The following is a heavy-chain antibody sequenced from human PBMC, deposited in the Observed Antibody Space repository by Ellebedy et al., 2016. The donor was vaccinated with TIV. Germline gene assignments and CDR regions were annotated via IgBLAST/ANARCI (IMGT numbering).Heavy chain of an antibody. V-gene: IGHV4-34*01. J-gene: IGHJ6*03. Sequence: SETLSLXXAVYGGSFSGYYWSWIRQPPGKGLEWIGEINHSGSTNYNPSLKSRVTMSVDTSKNQFSLKLSSVTAADTAVYYCARGGYYYDSSGYYGYYYMDVWGKGTTVTVSS. CDR1: GGSFSGYY. CDR2: INHSGST. D-gene: IGHD3-22*01. CDR3: ARGGYYYDSSGYYGYYYMDV.